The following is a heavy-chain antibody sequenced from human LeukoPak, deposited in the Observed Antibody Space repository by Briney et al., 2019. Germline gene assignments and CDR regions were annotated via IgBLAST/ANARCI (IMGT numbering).Heavy chain of an antibody. D-gene: IGHD3-10*01. CDR3: AREGYGSGSYSRWFDP. CDR2: INAGNGNT. J-gene: IGHJ5*02. CDR1: GYTFTSYA. Sequence: ASVKVSCKASGYTFTSYAMHWVRQAPGQRLEWMGWINAGNGNTKYSQKFQGRVTITRDTSASTAYMELSSLRSEDTAVYYCAREGYGSGSYSRWFDPWGQGTLVTVSS. V-gene: IGHV1-3*01.